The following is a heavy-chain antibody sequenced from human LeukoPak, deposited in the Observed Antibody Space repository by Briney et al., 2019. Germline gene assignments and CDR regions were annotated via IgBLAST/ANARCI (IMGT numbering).Heavy chain of an antibody. Sequence: TGGSLRLSCAASGFTFDDYGMSWVRQAPGKGLEWVSSISSSSSYIYYADSVKGRFTISRDNAKNSLYLQMNSLRAEDTAVYYCAREGYSSGWYVKRYFDYWGQRTLVTVSS. J-gene: IGHJ4*02. CDR1: GFTFDDYG. D-gene: IGHD6-19*01. V-gene: IGHV3-21*01. CDR2: ISSSSSYI. CDR3: AREGYSSGWYVKRYFDY.